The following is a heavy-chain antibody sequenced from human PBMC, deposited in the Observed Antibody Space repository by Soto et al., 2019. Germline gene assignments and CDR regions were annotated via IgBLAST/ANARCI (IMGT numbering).Heavy chain of an antibody. CDR1: GFILKMYW. CDR2: IYNDGSYT. CDR3: TRGPRPISTGTGAY. Sequence: HPGGSLRLSCAASGFILKMYWMHWVRQSPGKGLVWISRIYNDGSYTDYADSVKGRFTISRDNVNDTLYLQMNNLRAEDSGLYYCTRGPRPISTGTGAYWGQGTQVTVSS. D-gene: IGHD3-10*01. V-gene: IGHV3-74*01. J-gene: IGHJ4*02.